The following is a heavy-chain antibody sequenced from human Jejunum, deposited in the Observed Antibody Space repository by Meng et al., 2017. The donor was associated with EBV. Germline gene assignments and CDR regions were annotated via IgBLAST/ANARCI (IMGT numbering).Heavy chain of an antibody. J-gene: IGHJ4*02. Sequence: PLQESGPRLEKPSGTLSLTCVVAGGSISDNDWWSGVRQPPGKGLEWLGEIYHGGGTNYNPSLESRVTISVDKSKNQFSLKLNSVTVADTAVYYCAGNGYYALEYWGPGILVTVSS. D-gene: IGHD3-22*01. CDR3: AGNGYYALEY. V-gene: IGHV4-4*02. CDR1: GGSISDNDW. CDR2: IYHGGGT.